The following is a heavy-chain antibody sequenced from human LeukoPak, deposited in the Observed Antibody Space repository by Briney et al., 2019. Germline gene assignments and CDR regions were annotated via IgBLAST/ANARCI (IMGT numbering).Heavy chain of an antibody. V-gene: IGHV3-23*01. CDR3: AKPPRVVVVTAFDS. Sequence: GGSLRLSCAASGFTYSDYAMSWVRQAPGKGLEWVSSITGSGSSTYYADSVKGRFTISRDNSKNTLYAQMNSLRAEDTAVYFCAKPPRVVVVTAFDSWGQGTLVTVSS. J-gene: IGHJ4*02. CDR1: GFTYSDYA. D-gene: IGHD2-21*02. CDR2: ITGSGSST.